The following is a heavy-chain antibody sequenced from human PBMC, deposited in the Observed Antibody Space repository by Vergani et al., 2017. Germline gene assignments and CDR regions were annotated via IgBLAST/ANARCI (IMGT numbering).Heavy chain of an antibody. D-gene: IGHD3-10*01. J-gene: IGHJ4*02. V-gene: IGHV3-23*04. CDR2: ISGSGGST. CDR1: GFTFSSYA. CDR3: ATAPMGYYGSGSYLDN. Sequence: VQLVESGGGLVQPGGSLRLSCAASGFTFSSYAMSWVRQAPGKGLEWVSAISGSGGSTYYADSVKGRFTISRDNSKNTLYLQMNSLRAEDTAVYYCATAPMGYYGSGSYLDNWGQGTLVTVSS.